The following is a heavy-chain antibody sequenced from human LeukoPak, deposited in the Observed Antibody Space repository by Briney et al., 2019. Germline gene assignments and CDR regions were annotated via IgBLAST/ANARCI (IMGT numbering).Heavy chain of an antibody. CDR3: AELGITMIGGV. CDR2: ISSSGSTI. CDR1: GFSFSGSY. D-gene: IGHD3-10*02. J-gene: IGHJ6*04. V-gene: IGHV3-11*04. Sequence: GGSLRLSCAASGFSFSGSYMSWIRQAPGKGLEWVSYISSSGSTIYYADSVKGRSTISRDNAKNSLYLQMNSLRAEDTAVYYCAELGITMIGGVWGKGTTVTISS.